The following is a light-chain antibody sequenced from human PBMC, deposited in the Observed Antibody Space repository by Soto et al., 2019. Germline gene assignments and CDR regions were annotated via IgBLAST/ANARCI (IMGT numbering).Light chain of an antibody. J-gene: IGKJ1*01. V-gene: IGKV3-20*01. CDR2: GAS. CDR3: QQYGSSPRT. Sequence: EIVLTQSPGTLSLSPGERATLSCRASQSVSSSYLAWYQQKPGQAPRLLICGASSRATGIPDRFSGSESGTDFTLTISRLEPEDFAVYYCQQYGSSPRTFGQGTKVEIK. CDR1: QSVSSSY.